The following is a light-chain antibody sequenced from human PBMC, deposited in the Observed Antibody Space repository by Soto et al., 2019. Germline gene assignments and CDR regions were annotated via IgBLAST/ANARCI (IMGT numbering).Light chain of an antibody. V-gene: IGKV3-20*01. CDR2: GAS. Sequence: EVGMTKYQDTLSVSPGERATLSCRASQSVSSNLAWYQQKPGQAPRLLIYGASSRATGIPDRFSGSGSGTDFTLTISRLEPEDFAVYYCQLYGSSPISFGQGRLL. CDR1: QSVSSN. J-gene: IGKJ5*01. CDR3: QLYGSSPIS.